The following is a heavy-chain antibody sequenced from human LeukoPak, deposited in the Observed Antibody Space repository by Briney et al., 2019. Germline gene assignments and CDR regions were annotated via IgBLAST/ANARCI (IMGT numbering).Heavy chain of an antibody. CDR1: GYSFTSYW. D-gene: IGHD6-19*01. J-gene: IGHJ3*02. CDR2: IYPGDSDT. Sequence: GESLKISCKGSGYSFTSYWIGWVRQMPGKGLELMGIIYPGDSDTRYSPSFQGQVTISADKSISTAYLQWSSLKASDTAMYYCARSSGRVSGWRYDAFDIWGQGTMVTVSS. CDR3: ARSSGRVSGWRYDAFDI. V-gene: IGHV5-51*01.